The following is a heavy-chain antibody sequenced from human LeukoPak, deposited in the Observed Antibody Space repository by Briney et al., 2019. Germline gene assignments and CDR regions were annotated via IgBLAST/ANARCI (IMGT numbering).Heavy chain of an antibody. Sequence: ASVKVSCKASGYTFTSYAMNWVRQAPGQGLEWMGWISAYNDNTNYAQKLQGRVTMTTDTSTSTAYMELRSLRSDDTAVYYCARGSLTFRRWFDPWGQGTLVTVSS. CDR3: ARGSLTFRRWFDP. CDR2: ISAYNDNT. V-gene: IGHV1-18*01. CDR1: GYTFTSYA. J-gene: IGHJ5*02. D-gene: IGHD3-16*01.